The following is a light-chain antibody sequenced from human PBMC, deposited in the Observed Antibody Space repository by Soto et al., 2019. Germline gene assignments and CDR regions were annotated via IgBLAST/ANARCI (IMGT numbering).Light chain of an antibody. CDR2: GAS. CDR1: QSVSSSY. Sequence: EIVLTQSPGTLSLSPGERATLSCRASQSVSSSYLAWYQQNPGQAPRLLIYGASIRATGIPDRFSGSGSGTDFTLTISRLEPEDFEVYYCQQYDSSPLTFGGGTKVEIK. CDR3: QQYDSSPLT. V-gene: IGKV3-20*01. J-gene: IGKJ4*02.